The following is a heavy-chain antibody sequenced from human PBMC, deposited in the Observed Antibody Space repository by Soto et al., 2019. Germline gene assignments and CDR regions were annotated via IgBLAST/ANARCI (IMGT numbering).Heavy chain of an antibody. V-gene: IGHV4-39*01. J-gene: IGHJ4*02. CDR1: GGSISSSSYY. CDR2: IYYSGST. CDR3: AAREMADFDY. D-gene: IGHD6-19*01. Sequence: PSETLSLTCTVSGGSISSSSYYWGWIRQPPGKGLEWIGSIYYSGSTYYNPSLKSRVTISVDTSKNQFSLKLSSVTAADTAVYYCAAREMADFDYWGQGTLVTVSS.